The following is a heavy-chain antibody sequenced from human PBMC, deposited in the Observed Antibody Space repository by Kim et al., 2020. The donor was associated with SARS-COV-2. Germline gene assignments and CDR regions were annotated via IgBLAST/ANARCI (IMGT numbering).Heavy chain of an antibody. Sequence: TYADCVKGRFPISRGHGKDKVYLQMNSLGAEETAVYYCARDNHYIFAYWGQGTLVTVSS. V-gene: IGHV3-74*03. CDR3: ARDNHYIFAY. J-gene: IGHJ4*02. D-gene: IGHD3-10*01.